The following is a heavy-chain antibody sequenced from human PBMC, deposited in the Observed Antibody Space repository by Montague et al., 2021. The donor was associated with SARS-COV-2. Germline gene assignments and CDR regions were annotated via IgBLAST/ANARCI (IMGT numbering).Heavy chain of an antibody. D-gene: IGHD5-18*01. CDR3: ARGVDTGVVTVTGGFDS. J-gene: IGHJ4*02. V-gene: IGHV4-61*02. CDR2: IYRSGSP. CDR1: GGSISRGYYD. Sequence: TLSLTCTVSGGSISRGYYDWSWIRRPAGKGLKWIGRIYRSGSPNYXPSLESRVVLSVDTSRNQFSMRMTSVTAADTTMYYCARGVDTGVVTVTGGFDSWGQGTLVIVSS.